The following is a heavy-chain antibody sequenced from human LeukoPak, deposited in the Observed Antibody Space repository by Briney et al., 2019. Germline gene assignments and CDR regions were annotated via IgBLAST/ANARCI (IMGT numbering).Heavy chain of an antibody. CDR2: IYYSGST. V-gene: IGHV4-59*01. Sequence: SETLSLTCTVSGGSISSYYWSWIRQPPGKGLEWIGYIYYSGSTNYNPSLKSRVTISVDTSKNQFSLKLSSVTAADTAVYYCARVDSSGNDAFDIWGQGTMVTVSS. D-gene: IGHD3-22*01. CDR3: ARVDSSGNDAFDI. J-gene: IGHJ3*02. CDR1: GGSISSYY.